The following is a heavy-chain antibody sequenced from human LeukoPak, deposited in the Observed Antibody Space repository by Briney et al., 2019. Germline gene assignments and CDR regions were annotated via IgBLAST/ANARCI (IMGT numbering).Heavy chain of an antibody. CDR2: ISYDGSNK. Sequence: GGSLRLSCAASGFTFSSYAMHWVRQAPGKGLEWVAVISYDGSNKYYADSVKGRFTISRDNSKNTLYLQMNSLRAEDTAVYNCARDRSRLRYFDWLMFYWGQGTLVTVSS. D-gene: IGHD3-9*01. J-gene: IGHJ4*02. CDR1: GFTFSSYA. CDR3: ARDRSRLRYFDWLMFY. V-gene: IGHV3-30-3*01.